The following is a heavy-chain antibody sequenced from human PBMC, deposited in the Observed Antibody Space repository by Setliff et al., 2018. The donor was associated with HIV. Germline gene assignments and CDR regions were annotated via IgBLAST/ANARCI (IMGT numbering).Heavy chain of an antibody. CDR1: GFSVSSPY. V-gene: IGHV3-53*05. J-gene: IGHJ3*02. CDR2: IYSGDSGGST. D-gene: IGHD6-19*01. Sequence: GGSLRLSCAASGFSVSSPYMSWVRQAPGKGLEWVSVIYSGDSGGSTYYADSVKGRFTISRDNSKNTLYLQMNSLRAEDTAVYYCARYALAVPGYHNAFDIWGQGTMVTVSS. CDR3: ARYALAVPGYHNAFDI.